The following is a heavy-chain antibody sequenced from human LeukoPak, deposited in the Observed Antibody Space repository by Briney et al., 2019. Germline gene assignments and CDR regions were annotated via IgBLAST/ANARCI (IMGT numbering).Heavy chain of an antibody. D-gene: IGHD1-26*01. J-gene: IGHJ4*02. V-gene: IGHV3-23*01. CDR2: ISGSGGST. Sequence: GGSLRLSCAASGFTFSSYAMSWVRQAPGKGLEWVSAISGSGGSTYYADSVKGRFTISRDNSKNTLYLQMNSLRAEDTAVYYCAKGLHGGGATNQVYFDYWGQGTLVTVSS. CDR1: GFTFSSYA. CDR3: AKGLHGGGATNQVYFDY.